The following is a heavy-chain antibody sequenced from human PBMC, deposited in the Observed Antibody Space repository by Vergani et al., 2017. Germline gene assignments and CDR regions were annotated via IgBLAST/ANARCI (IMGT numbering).Heavy chain of an antibody. D-gene: IGHD4-17*01. J-gene: IGHJ6*02. CDR3: ARSNADYGDYSKGVDYYGMDV. CDR1: GGTFSSYA. Sequence: QVQLVQSGAEVKKPGSSVKVSCKASGGTFSSYAISWVRQAPGQGLEWMGGIIPIFGTANYAQKFQGRVTITADESTSTAYMELSSLRSEDTAVYYCARSNADYGDYSKGVDYYGMDVWGQGTTVTVSS. CDR2: IIPIFGTA. V-gene: IGHV1-69*12.